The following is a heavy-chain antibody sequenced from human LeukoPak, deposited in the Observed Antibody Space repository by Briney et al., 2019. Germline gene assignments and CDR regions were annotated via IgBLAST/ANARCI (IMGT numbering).Heavy chain of an antibody. CDR2: INPNSGGT. V-gene: IGHV1-2*06. J-gene: IGHJ5*02. CDR1: GYTFTGYY. CDR3: ARTHQSSSWYSVDP. Sequence: GASVKVSCKASGYTFTGYYMHWVRQAPGQGLEWMGRINPNSGGTNYAQKFQSRVTMTRDTSISTAYMELSRLRSDDTAVYYCARTHQSSSWYSVDPWGQGTLVTVSS. D-gene: IGHD6-13*01.